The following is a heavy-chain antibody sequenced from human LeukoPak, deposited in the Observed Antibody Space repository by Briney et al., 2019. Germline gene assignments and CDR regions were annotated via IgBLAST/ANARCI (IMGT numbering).Heavy chain of an antibody. CDR1: GGSISSYY. Sequence: SETLSLTCTVSGGSISSYYWSWIRQPPGKGLEWIGYIYYSGSTNYNPSLKSRVTISVDTSKNQFSLKLSSVTAADTAAYYCARGVAIFGVVIIPDWFDPWGQGTLVTVSS. V-gene: IGHV4-59*01. CDR3: ARGVAIFGVVIIPDWFDP. J-gene: IGHJ5*02. D-gene: IGHD3-3*01. CDR2: IYYSGST.